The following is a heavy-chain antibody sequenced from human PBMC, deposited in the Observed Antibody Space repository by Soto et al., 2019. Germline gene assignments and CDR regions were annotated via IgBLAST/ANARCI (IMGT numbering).Heavy chain of an antibody. Sequence: EVQLVESGGGLVQPGGSLRLSCGASGCTLSRYWMHWVRQVPGKGLVGVSRSSSDGSWTGYAESVKGRFTISRDNDRNTVFLQMTSLRAEDTAVYYCVREGGYSGYLDNWGQGTQVTVSS. D-gene: IGHD5-12*01. J-gene: IGHJ4*02. CDR3: VREGGYSGYLDN. V-gene: IGHV3-74*01. CDR1: GCTLSRYW. CDR2: SSSDGSWT.